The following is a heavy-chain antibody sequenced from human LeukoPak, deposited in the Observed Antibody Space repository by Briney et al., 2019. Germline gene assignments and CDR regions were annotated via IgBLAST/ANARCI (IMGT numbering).Heavy chain of an antibody. CDR2: IDPNTGDT. Sequence: ASVKVSCKASGQSLTGYFIHWVRQAPGQGLEWVGRIDPNTGDTIYAQNFQGRVTVTSATSISTAYMELSRLTSDDTTVYFCARLGLHGSGTYYFFDYWGQGTLVTVSS. CDR1: GQSLTGYF. D-gene: IGHD3-10*01. V-gene: IGHV1-2*06. J-gene: IGHJ4*02. CDR3: ARLGLHGSGTYYFFDY.